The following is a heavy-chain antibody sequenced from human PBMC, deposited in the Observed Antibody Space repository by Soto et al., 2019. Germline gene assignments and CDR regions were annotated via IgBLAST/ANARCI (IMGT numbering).Heavy chain of an antibody. V-gene: IGHV1-69*06. CDR3: ARRGYDIQLWFDDYYYYGMDV. J-gene: IGHJ6*02. CDR2: IIPIFGTA. Sequence: SVKVSCKASGGTFSSYAISWVRQAPGQGLEWMGGIIPIFGTANYAQKFQGRVTITADKSTSTAYMELSSLRSEDTAVYYSARRGYDIQLWFDDYYYYGMDVWGQGTTVTVSS. CDR1: GGTFSSYA. D-gene: IGHD5-18*01.